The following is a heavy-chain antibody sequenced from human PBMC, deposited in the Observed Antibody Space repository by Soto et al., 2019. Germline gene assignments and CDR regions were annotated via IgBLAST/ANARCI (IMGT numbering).Heavy chain of an antibody. V-gene: IGHV4-34*01. Sequence: SETLSLTCAVYGGSFSGYYWSWIRQPPGKGLEWIGEINHSGSTNYNPSLKSRVTISVDTSKNQFSLKLSSVTAADTAVYYCARGRVYCSGGSCYHGGKHWFDPWGQGTLVIVSS. D-gene: IGHD2-15*01. CDR1: GGSFSGYY. CDR2: INHSGST. CDR3: ARGRVYCSGGSCYHGGKHWFDP. J-gene: IGHJ5*02.